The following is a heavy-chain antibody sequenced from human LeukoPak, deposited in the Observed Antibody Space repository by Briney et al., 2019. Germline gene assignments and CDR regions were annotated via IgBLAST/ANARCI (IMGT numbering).Heavy chain of an antibody. V-gene: IGHV4-59*01. D-gene: IGHD1-1*01. CDR1: GGSISSYY. CDR2: IYGSGST. J-gene: IGHJ5*02. CDR3: AREGTSGTHLNWFDP. Sequence: SETLSLTCTVSGGSISSYYWSWIRQPPGKGLEWIGHIYGSGSTNYNPSLKSRVTLPVDTSKNQFSLKLSSVTAADTAVYYCAREGTSGTHLNWFDPWGQGTLVTVSS.